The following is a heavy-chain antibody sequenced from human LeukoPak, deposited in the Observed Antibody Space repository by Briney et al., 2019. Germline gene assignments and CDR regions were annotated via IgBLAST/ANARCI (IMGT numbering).Heavy chain of an antibody. V-gene: IGHV3-48*03. CDR3: ARRISDSSWYDPYYYYYMDV. D-gene: IGHD6-13*01. CDR1: GFTFSSYE. J-gene: IGHJ6*03. Sequence: PGGSLRLSCAASGFTFSSYEMNWVRQAPGKGLEWVSYISSSGSTIYYADSVKGRFTISRDNAKNSLYLQMNSLRAEDTAVYYCARRISDSSWYDPYYYYYMDVWGKGTTVTISS. CDR2: ISSSGSTI.